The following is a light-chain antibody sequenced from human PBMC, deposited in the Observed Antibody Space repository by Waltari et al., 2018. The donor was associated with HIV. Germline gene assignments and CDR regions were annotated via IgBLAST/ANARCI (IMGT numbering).Light chain of an antibody. CDR3: AAWDDSLSGWV. V-gene: IGLV1-47*01. J-gene: IGLJ3*02. CDR1: SSNIGDNY. Sequence: QSALTQPPSTSGTPGQTVTIPCSGSSSNIGDNYVSWYQQLPGTAPKLLIYRNSPPPSGVRDRFSGSKSGTSASLAINDLRFEDEAEYHCAAWDDSLSGWVFGGGTNLTVL. CDR2: RNS.